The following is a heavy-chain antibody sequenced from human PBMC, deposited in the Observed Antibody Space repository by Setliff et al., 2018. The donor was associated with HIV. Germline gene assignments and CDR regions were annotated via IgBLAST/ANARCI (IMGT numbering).Heavy chain of an antibody. CDR3: AREFRIYYGMNV. CDR2: INADYGST. J-gene: IGHJ6*02. CDR1: GHTFTKYA. V-gene: IGHV1-3*01. Sequence: EASVKVSCKASGHTFTKYAMHWVRQAPGQRLEWMGWINADYGSTKYSQKFQGRVTITRDTSASTAYMELSSLRSEDTAVYCCAREFRIYYGMNVWGQGTTVTVSS. D-gene: IGHD2-15*01.